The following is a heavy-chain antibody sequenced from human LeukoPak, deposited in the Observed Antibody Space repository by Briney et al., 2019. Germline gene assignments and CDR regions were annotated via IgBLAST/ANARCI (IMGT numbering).Heavy chain of an antibody. V-gene: IGHV1-8*01. Sequence: GASVKVSCKASGYTFTNYDINWVRQATGQGLEWMGWMNPNNDNTGYAQKFQGRVTITRNTSISTAYMELSSLRSEDTAVYYRARVRITIFGVVTAFDYWGQGTLVTVSS. CDR1: GYTFTNYD. J-gene: IGHJ4*02. D-gene: IGHD3-3*01. CDR3: ARVRITIFGVVTAFDY. CDR2: MNPNNDNT.